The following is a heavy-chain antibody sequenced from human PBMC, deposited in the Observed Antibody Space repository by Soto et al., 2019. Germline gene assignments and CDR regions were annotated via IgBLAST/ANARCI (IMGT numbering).Heavy chain of an antibody. D-gene: IGHD3-22*01. J-gene: IGHJ4*02. V-gene: IGHV3-30-3*01. Sequence: PGGSLRLSCAASGFTFSSYAMHWVRQAPGKGLEWVAVISYDGSNKYYADSVKGRFTISRDNSKNTLYLQMTSLRPDDTAVYYCATGANFYYDTSRYWGQGTVVTVSS. CDR3: ATGANFYYDTSRY. CDR1: GFTFSSYA. CDR2: ISYDGSNK.